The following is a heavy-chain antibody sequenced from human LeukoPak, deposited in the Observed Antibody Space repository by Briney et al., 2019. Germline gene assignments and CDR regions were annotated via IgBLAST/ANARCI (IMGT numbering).Heavy chain of an antibody. CDR1: GFTFSSYS. CDR3: ARAPRPQYPQFYYYYYYMDV. Sequence: PGGSLRLSCAASGFTFSSYSMNWVRQAPGKGLEWVAVISYDGSNKYYADSVKGRFTISRDNSKDTLYLQMNSLRAEDTAVYYCARAPRPQYPQFYYYYYYMDVWGKGTTVTVSS. D-gene: IGHD4-11*01. CDR2: ISYDGSNK. V-gene: IGHV3-30*03. J-gene: IGHJ6*03.